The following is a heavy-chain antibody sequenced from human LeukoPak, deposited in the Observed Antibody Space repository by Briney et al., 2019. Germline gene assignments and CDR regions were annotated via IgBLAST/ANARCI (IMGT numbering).Heavy chain of an antibody. CDR3: ARGWYCSSTSCYFDAFDI. CDR1: GGTFSSYA. V-gene: IGHV1-69*13. D-gene: IGHD2-2*01. CDR2: IIPIFGTA. Sequence: SVKASCKASGGTFSSYAISWVRQAPGQGLEWMGGIIPIFGTANYAQKFQGRVTITADESTSTAYMELSSLRSEDTAVYYCARGWYCSSTSCYFDAFDIWGQGTMVTVSS. J-gene: IGHJ3*02.